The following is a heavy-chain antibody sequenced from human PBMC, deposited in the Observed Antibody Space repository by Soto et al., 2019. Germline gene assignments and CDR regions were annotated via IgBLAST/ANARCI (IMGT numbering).Heavy chain of an antibody. CDR2: VYPCDSDT. J-gene: IGHJ6*02. CDR1: GYSFASYW. D-gene: IGHD4-17*01. Sequence: PGASLEISCKASGYSFASYWIGWVRQMPGKGLEWMGIVYPCDSDTRYSPSCQGQVTISADKSISTAYLQWSSLKASDTAMYYCARDTTVTTLYYGMDVWGQGTTVTVSS. V-gene: IGHV5-51*01. CDR3: ARDTTVTTLYYGMDV.